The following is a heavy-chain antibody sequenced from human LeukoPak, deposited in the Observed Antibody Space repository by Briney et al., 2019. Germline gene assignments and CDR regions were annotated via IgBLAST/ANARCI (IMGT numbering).Heavy chain of an antibody. D-gene: IGHD6-19*01. V-gene: IGHV3-30*02. Sequence: PGGSLRLSCAASGFTFSSYGMHWVRQAPGKGPEWVAFIHQDGSNIYYRDSVKGRFTISRDNSKNTLYLQMNSLRAGDTAIYYCATGSTAVAGTKYWGQGILVTVSS. CDR2: IHQDGSNI. J-gene: IGHJ4*02. CDR3: ATGSTAVAGTKY. CDR1: GFTFSSYG.